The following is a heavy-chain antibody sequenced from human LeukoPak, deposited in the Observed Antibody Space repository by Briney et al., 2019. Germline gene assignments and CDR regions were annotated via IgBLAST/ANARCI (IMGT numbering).Heavy chain of an antibody. V-gene: IGHV3-30*03. CDR1: GFTFSSYG. CDR2: ISYDGSNK. CDR3: ATSGLSRFGF. J-gene: IGHJ4*02. Sequence: GGSLRLSCAASGFTFSSYGMHWVRQAPGKGLEWVAVISYDGSNKYYADSVKGRFTISRDNSKNTLYLQMNSLRAEDTAVYYCATSGLSRFGFWGQGTLVTVSS. D-gene: IGHD2/OR15-2a*01.